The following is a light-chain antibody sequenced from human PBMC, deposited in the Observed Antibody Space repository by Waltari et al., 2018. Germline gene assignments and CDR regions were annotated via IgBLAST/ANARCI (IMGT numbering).Light chain of an antibody. CDR3: QQYNNWPRGT. CDR1: QSVSSN. V-gene: IGKV3-15*01. CDR2: GAS. Sequence: EIVMTQSPATLSVSPGERATLSCRASQSVSSNLAWYQQKPGQAPRLLIYGASTRATGIPARFSGSGSGPEFSLTISSLQSEDFAVYYCQQYNNWPRGTFGQGTRLEIK. J-gene: IGKJ5*01.